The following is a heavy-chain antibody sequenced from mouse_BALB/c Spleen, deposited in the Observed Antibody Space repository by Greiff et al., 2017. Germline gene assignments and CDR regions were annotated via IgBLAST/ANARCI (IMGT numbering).Heavy chain of an antibody. V-gene: IGHV14-3*02. CDR1: GFNFKDTY. CDR3: AREGDYQAWFAY. J-gene: IGHJ3*01. Sequence: VQLQQSGAELVKPGASVKLSCTASGFNFKDTYMHWVKQRPEQGLEWIGRIDPANGNTKYDPKFQGKATITADTSSNTAYLQLSSLTSEDTAVYYCAREGDYQAWFAYWGQGTLVTVSA. CDR2: IDPANGNT. D-gene: IGHD2-4*01.